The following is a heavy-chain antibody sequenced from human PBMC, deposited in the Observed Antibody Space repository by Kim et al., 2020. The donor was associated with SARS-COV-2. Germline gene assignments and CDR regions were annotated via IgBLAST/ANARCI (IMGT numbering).Heavy chain of an antibody. CDR3: ARWHNWIGLDP. J-gene: IGHJ5*02. CDR1: GFTFSSYG. V-gene: IGHV3-33*01. Sequence: GGSLRLSCAASGFTFSSYGMHWVRQAPGKGLEWVAVIWYDGSNKYYADSVKGRFTISRDNSKNTLYLQMNSLRAEDTAVYYCARWHNWIGLDPWGQGTLVTVSS. CDR2: IWYDGSNK. D-gene: IGHD1-20*01.